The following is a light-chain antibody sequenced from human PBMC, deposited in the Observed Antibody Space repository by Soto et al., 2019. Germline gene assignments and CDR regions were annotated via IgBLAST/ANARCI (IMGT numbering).Light chain of an antibody. CDR3: SSYGSTSSRYV. CDR1: SSDVGGYHY. Sequence: QSALTQPASVSGSPGQSITISCTGTSSDVGGYHYVSWYQHHPGKAPKLMIYEVSNRPSGVSNRFSGSKSGNTASLTISGLQAEDEADYFCSSYGSTSSRYVFGTGTQLTV. CDR2: EVS. V-gene: IGLV2-14*01. J-gene: IGLJ1*01.